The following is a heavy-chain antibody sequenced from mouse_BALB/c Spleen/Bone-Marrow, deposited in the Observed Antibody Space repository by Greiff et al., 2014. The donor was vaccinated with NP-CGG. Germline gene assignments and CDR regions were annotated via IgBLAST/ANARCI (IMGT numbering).Heavy chain of an antibody. J-gene: IGHJ4*01. Sequence: VQLQQSGAELVKPGASVKLSCTAPGFNIKDTYMHWVKQRPEQGLEWIGRIDPANGNTKYDPKFQGKATITADTSSNTAYLQLSSLTSEDTAVYYCARWLLPYGLDYWGQGTSVTVSS. D-gene: IGHD2-3*01. CDR1: GFNIKDTY. CDR3: ARWLLPYGLDY. V-gene: IGHV14-3*02. CDR2: IDPANGNT.